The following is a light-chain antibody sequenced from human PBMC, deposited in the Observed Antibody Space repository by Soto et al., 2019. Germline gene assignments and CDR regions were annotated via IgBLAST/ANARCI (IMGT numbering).Light chain of an antibody. CDR1: SSDVGGYNY. Sequence: QSALTQPASVSGSPGQSITISCTGSSSDVGGYNYVSWYQQHPGKAPKLMIYEVSNRPSGISNRFSGSKSGNTASLTLSGLQAEDEADYYCSSYTSSSTLVFGGGTKLTDL. CDR3: SSYTSSSTLV. V-gene: IGLV2-14*01. CDR2: EVS. J-gene: IGLJ2*01.